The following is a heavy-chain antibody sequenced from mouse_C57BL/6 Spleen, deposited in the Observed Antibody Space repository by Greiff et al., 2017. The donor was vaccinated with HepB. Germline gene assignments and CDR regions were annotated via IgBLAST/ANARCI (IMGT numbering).Heavy chain of an antibody. D-gene: IGHD1-1*01. CDR2: ISGGGGNT. Sequence: EVHLVESGGGLVKPGGSLKLSCAASGFTFSSYTMSWVRQTPEKRLEWVATISGGGGNTYYPDSVKGRFTISRDNAKNTLYLQMSSLRSEDTALYYCARHYYGTESFYYYAMDYWGQGTSVTVSS. V-gene: IGHV5-9*01. J-gene: IGHJ4*01. CDR3: ARHYYGTESFYYYAMDY. CDR1: GFTFSSYT.